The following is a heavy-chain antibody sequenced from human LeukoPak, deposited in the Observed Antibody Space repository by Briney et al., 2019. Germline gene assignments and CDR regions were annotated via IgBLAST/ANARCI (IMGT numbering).Heavy chain of an antibody. CDR1: GYTFTSYG. J-gene: IGHJ6*02. V-gene: IGHV1-18*01. Sequence: ASVKVSCKASGYTFTSYGISWVRQAPGQGLEWMGWISAYNGDTNYAQKLQGRVTMTTDTSTSTAYMELRSLRSDDTAVYYCARESYCSSTSCYSDYYYYGMDVWGQGTTVTVSS. D-gene: IGHD2-2*01. CDR2: ISAYNGDT. CDR3: ARESYCSSTSCYSDYYYYGMDV.